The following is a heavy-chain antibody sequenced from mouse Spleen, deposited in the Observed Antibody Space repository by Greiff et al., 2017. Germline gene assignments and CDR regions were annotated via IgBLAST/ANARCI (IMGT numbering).Heavy chain of an antibody. CDR1: GYTFTSYY. J-gene: IGHJ2*01. CDR3: TRSGYYGSPYYFDY. CDR2: INPSNGGT. D-gene: IGHD1-1*01. Sequence: QVQLQQSGAELVKPGASVKLSCKASGYTFTSYYMYSVKQRPGQGLEWIGEINPSNGGTNFNEKFKSKATLTVDKSSSTAYMQLSSLTSEDSAVYYCTRSGYYGSPYYFDYWGQGTTLTVSS. V-gene: IGHV1S81*02.